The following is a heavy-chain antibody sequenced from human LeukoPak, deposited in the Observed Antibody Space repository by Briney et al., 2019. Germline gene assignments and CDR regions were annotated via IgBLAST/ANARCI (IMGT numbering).Heavy chain of an antibody. Sequence: GASVKVSCKASGYTFTGYYMHWVRQAPGQGLEWMGWINPNSGATTYGQKFQGRVFMTRDTSVSTAYMELSSLRSDDTAVYYCARGDGSYLLWGQGTLVTVSS. CDR1: GYTFTGYY. J-gene: IGHJ4*02. CDR3: ARGDGSYLL. CDR2: INPNSGAT. D-gene: IGHD1-26*01. V-gene: IGHV1-2*02.